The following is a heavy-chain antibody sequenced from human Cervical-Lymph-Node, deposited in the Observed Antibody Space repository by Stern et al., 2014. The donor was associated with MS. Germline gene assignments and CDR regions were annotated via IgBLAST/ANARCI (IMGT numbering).Heavy chain of an antibody. CDR1: GYTFTGYY. J-gene: IGHJ4*02. CDR3: ARESLGYCSGGSCYSDY. Sequence: QVHLVQSGAEVKKPGASVKVSCKASGYTFTGYYLRWVRQAPGQGLEWMGWINPNSGGTNYAQKFQGRVTMTRDTSISTAYLELSGLRSDDTAIYYCARESLGYCSGGSCYSDYWGQGTPVTVSS. CDR2: INPNSGGT. V-gene: IGHV1-2*02. D-gene: IGHD2-15*01.